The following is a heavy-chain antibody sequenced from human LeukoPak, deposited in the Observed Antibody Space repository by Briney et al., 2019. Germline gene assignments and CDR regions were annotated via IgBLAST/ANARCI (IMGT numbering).Heavy chain of an antibody. CDR3: ARDGHKWNDVGFDY. D-gene: IGHD1-1*01. CDR2: ISSSSSYI. Sequence: GGSLRLSCAASGFTFISYSMNWVRQAPGKGLEWVSSISSSSSYIYYADSVKGRFTISRDNAKNSLYLQMNSLRAEDTAVYYCARDGHKWNDVGFDYWGQGTLVTVSS. V-gene: IGHV3-21*01. CDR1: GFTFISYS. J-gene: IGHJ4*02.